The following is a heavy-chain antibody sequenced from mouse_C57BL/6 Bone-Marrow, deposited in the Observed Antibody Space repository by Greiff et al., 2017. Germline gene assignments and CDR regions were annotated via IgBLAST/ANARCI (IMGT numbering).Heavy chain of an antibody. J-gene: IGHJ2*01. Sequence: QVHVKQSGAELARPGASVKLSCKASGYTFTSYGISWVKQRTGQGLEWIGEIYPRSGNTYYNEKFKGKATLTADKSSSTAYMELRSLTSEDSAVYFCARYWVYSNLDYWGQGTTLTVSS. D-gene: IGHD2-5*01. V-gene: IGHV1-81*01. CDR1: GYTFTSYG. CDR2: IYPRSGNT. CDR3: ARYWVYSNLDY.